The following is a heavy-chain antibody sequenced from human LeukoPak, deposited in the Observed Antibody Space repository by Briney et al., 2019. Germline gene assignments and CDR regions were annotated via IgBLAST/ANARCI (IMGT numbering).Heavy chain of an antibody. CDR1: GGSISSETYY. Sequence: SETLSLTCTVSGGSISSETYYWTWVRQPAGKGLEWIGRIYSSGSTSYNPSLKSRVTISVDTSKNQFPLELNSVTASDTAVYYCARGGRGFDPWGQGTLVTVSS. CDR2: IYSSGST. J-gene: IGHJ5*02. CDR3: ARGGRGFDP. V-gene: IGHV4-61*02.